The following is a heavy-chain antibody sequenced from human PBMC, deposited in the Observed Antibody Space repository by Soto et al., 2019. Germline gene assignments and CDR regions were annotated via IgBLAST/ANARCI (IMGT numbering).Heavy chain of an antibody. V-gene: IGHV1-18*01. CDR2: LTAYDGKG. CDR1: GYTFTTFG. J-gene: IGHJ4*02. D-gene: IGHD3-10*01. Sequence: QVQMVQSGAEVKKTGASVKVSCKTSGYTFTTFGINWVRQAPGQGLEWMGCLTAYDGKGNFAQKFQDRLTMTTDISTSTGYMELSGLRSDDTAVYFCARGLTYGDFDYWGRGTQVAVSS. CDR3: ARGLTYGDFDY.